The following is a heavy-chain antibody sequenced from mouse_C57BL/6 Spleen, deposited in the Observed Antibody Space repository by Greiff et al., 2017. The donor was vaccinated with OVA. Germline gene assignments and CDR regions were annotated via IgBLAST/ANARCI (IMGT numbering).Heavy chain of an antibody. V-gene: IGHV1-63*01. D-gene: IGHD1-1*01. CDR3: ARGSNYYGFDY. CDR2: IYPGGGYT. CDR1: GYTFTNYW. J-gene: IGHJ2*01. Sequence: VQRVESGAELVRPGTSVKMSCKASGYTFTNYWIGWAKQRPGHGLEWIGDIYPGGGYTNYNEKFKGKATLTADKSSSTAYMQFSSLTSEDSAIYYCARGSNYYGFDYWGQGTTLTVSS.